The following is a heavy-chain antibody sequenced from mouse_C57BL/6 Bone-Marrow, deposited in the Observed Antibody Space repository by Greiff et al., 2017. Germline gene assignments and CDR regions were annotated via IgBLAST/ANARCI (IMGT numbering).Heavy chain of an antibody. CDR2: IDPENGDT. J-gene: IGHJ4*01. CDR1: GFNIKDDY. Sequence: VQLQQSGAELVRPGASVKLSCTASGFNIKDDYMHWVKQRPEQGLEWIGWIDPENGDTEYASKFQGKATITANTSSNTAYLQLSSLPSEDTAVYYCTTAITTVSRGYAMDYWGQGTSVTVSS. CDR3: TTAITTVSRGYAMDY. V-gene: IGHV14-4*01. D-gene: IGHD1-1*01.